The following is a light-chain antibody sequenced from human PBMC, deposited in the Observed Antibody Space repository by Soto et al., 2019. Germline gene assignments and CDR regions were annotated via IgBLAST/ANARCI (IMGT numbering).Light chain of an antibody. Sequence: QSALTQPASVSGSPGQSITISCTGTSSDVGGYNYVSWYQQHPGKAPKLMIYEVSNRPSGVSNRFSGSKSGTTASLTISGLQAEDEADYYCSSYTRNSTLVFGGGTKLTAL. CDR3: SSYTRNSTLV. CDR2: EVS. J-gene: IGLJ2*01. CDR1: SSDVGGYNY. V-gene: IGLV2-14*01.